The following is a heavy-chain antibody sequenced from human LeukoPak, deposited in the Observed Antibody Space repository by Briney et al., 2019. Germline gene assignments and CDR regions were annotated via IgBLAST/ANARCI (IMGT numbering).Heavy chain of an antibody. CDR3: ASSTEWEPIRGY. CDR1: GFTVSSNY. Sequence: PGWSVTLSCPASGFTVSSNYMRWVGQAAGKELAWVSVIYRDGTTYYADSVKGRFTISRDNSKNTVYLQMNSLRAEDTAVFYCASSTEWEPIRGYWGPGTLVTVSS. V-gene: IGHV3-53*01. CDR2: IYRDGTT. J-gene: IGHJ4*02. D-gene: IGHD1-26*01.